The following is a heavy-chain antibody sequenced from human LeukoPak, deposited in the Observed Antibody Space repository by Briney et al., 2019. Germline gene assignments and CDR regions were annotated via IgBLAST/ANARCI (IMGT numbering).Heavy chain of an antibody. CDR1: VGSLSSRSYY. Sequence: PSETLSLTRTVSVGSLSSRSYYWGWIRQPPGKGLGWLVGIYYSGSTSYNPSRKSRVTVSVDTSKNQFSLKLSSVTAADTAVYYCARQAITMIVVAKGAFDIWGQGTMVTVSS. CDR3: ARQAITMIVVAKGAFDI. D-gene: IGHD3-22*01. J-gene: IGHJ3*02. CDR2: IYYSGST. V-gene: IGHV4-39*01.